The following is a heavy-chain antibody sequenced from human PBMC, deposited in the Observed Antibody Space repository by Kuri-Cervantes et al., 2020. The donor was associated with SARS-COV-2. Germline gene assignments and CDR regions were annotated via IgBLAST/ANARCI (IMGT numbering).Heavy chain of an antibody. V-gene: IGHV3-48*01. J-gene: IGHJ6*02. CDR2: ISGSSSRI. CDR1: GLTFSTYS. CDR3: AKPHYSKAYYYYGMDV. D-gene: IGHD4-11*01. Sequence: GESLKISCATSGLTFSTYSMNWVRQAPGKGLEWVSYISGSSSRIYYADSVKGRFTISRDNSKNTLYLQMNSLRAEDTAVYYCAKPHYSKAYYYYGMDVWGQGTTVTVSS.